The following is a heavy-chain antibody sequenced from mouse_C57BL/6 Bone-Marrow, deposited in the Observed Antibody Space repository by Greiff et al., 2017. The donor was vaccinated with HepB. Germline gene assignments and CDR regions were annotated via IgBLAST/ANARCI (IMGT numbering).Heavy chain of an antibody. D-gene: IGHD1-1*01. Sequence: QVQLKESGAELAKPGASVKLSCKASGYTFTSYWIHWVKQRPGQGLEWIGYINPSSGYTKYNQKFKDKATLTADKSSSTAYMQLSSLTYEDSAVYYCARTSYYYGSLHWYFDVWGTGTTVTVSS. CDR3: ARTSYYYGSLHWYFDV. V-gene: IGHV1-7*01. CDR1: GYTFTSYW. J-gene: IGHJ1*03. CDR2: INPSSGYT.